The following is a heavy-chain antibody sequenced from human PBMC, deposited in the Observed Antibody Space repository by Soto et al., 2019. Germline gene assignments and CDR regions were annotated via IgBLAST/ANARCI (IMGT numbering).Heavy chain of an antibody. J-gene: IGHJ4*02. CDR1: GGSISTYY. D-gene: IGHD3-22*01. CDR2: VSNSGNT. Sequence: SETLSLTCTVSGGSISTYYWSWIRQPPGKGLEWIGYVSNSGNTNYNPSLKSRVTISLDTSDNHFSLKLTSVTAADPAVYYCARHVSLSSGYYDYFDYWGQGALVTVSS. V-gene: IGHV4-59*08. CDR3: ARHVSLSSGYYDYFDY.